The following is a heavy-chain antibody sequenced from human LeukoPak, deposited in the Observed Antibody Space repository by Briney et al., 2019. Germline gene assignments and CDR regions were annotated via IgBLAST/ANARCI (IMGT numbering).Heavy chain of an antibody. D-gene: IGHD1-26*01. CDR3: AKAEYGRDY. J-gene: IGHJ4*02. Sequence: QAGGSLRLSCAASGITFTTYWMSWVRQAPGKGLEWVSAISGSGGSTYYADSVKGRFTISRDNSKNTLYLQMNSLRAEDTAVYYCAKAEYGRDYWGQGTLVTVSS. CDR1: GITFTTYW. V-gene: IGHV3-23*01. CDR2: ISGSGGST.